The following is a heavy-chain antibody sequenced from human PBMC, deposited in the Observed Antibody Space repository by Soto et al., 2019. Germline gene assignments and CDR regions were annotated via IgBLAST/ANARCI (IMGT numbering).Heavy chain of an antibody. CDR1: GYTFTSYG. V-gene: IGHV1-18*04. CDR2: ISAYNGNT. J-gene: IGHJ4*02. Sequence: ASVKVSCKASGYTFTSYGISWVRQAPGQGLEWMGWISAYNGNTNYAQKLQGRVTMTTDTSTSTAYMELRSLRSDDTAVYCCAREYCSSTSCYKDYWGQGTLVTVSS. D-gene: IGHD2-2*02. CDR3: AREYCSSTSCYKDY.